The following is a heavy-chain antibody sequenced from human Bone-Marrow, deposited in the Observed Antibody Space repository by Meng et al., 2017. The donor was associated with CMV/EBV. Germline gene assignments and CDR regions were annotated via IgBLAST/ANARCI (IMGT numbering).Heavy chain of an antibody. CDR1: GFTFSSYS. CDR3: ARDKVAAAGYYFDY. CDR2: ISSSSSYI. Sequence: GGSLRLSCAASGFTFSSYSMNWVRQAPGKGLEWVSSISSSSSYIYYADSVKSRFTISRDNAKNSLYLQMNSLRAEDTAVYYCARDKVAAAGYYFDYWGQGTLVTVSS. D-gene: IGHD6-13*01. J-gene: IGHJ4*02. V-gene: IGHV3-21*01.